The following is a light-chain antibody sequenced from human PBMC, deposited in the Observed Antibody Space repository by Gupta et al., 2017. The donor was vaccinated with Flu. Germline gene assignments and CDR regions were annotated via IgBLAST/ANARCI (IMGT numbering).Light chain of an antibody. V-gene: IGKV3-15*01. Sequence: EIVMTQSPAPLSVSPGERATLSCRASQSVSSLAWYQQKPGQAPRLLIYGASTRATGIPARFSGSGSGTEFTLTISSLQSEDFAVYYCQQYNNWPPRYSFGQGTKLEIK. CDR1: QSVSS. CDR2: GAS. J-gene: IGKJ2*03. CDR3: QQYNNWPPRYS.